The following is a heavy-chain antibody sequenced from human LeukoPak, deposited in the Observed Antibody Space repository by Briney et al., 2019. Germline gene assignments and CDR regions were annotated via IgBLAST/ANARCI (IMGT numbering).Heavy chain of an antibody. V-gene: IGHV4-59*08. Sequence: SQTLSLTCTVSGGSISSYYWSWIRQPPGKGLEWIGYIYYSGSTNYNPSLKSRVTISVDTSKNQFSLKLSSVTAADTAVYYCARHGALSSGSYYTNAFDIWGQGTMVTVSS. CDR3: ARHGALSSGSYYTNAFDI. CDR1: GGSISSYY. D-gene: IGHD3-10*01. CDR2: IYYSGST. J-gene: IGHJ3*02.